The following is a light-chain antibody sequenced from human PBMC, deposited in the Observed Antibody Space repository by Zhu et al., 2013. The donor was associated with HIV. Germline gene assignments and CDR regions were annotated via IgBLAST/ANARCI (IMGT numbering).Light chain of an antibody. J-gene: IGKJ4*01. CDR1: DSVTNR. V-gene: IGKV3-11*01. CDR2: DAS. CDR3: QHYGRPPLT. Sequence: IVLTQSPATLSLAPGQRATLSCKASDSVTNRLAWYQQKPGQAPRLLVYDASNRATDTPGRFSGSGSETDFTLTISSLEPEDSAVYFCQHYGRPPLTFGGGTKVEIK.